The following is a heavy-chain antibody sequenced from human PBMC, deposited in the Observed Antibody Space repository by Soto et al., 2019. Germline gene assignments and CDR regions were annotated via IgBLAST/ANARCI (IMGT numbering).Heavy chain of an antibody. D-gene: IGHD3-22*01. CDR1: GGTFSSYI. Sequence: ASVKVSCKASGGTFSSYIINWVRQAPGQGLEWMGRIIPILGIAKYAQKFQGRVTMTRDTSTSTVYMELSSLRSEDTAVYYCARGLIYDSSGYYFDYWGQGTLVTVSS. J-gene: IGHJ4*02. CDR3: ARGLIYDSSGYYFDY. V-gene: IGHV1-69*02. CDR2: IIPILGIA.